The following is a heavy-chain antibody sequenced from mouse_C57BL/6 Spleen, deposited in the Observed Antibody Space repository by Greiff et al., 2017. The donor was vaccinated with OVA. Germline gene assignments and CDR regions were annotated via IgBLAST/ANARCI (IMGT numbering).Heavy chain of an antibody. CDR3: ARLTTVVATDYFDY. V-gene: IGHV1-81*01. Sequence: VQLKESGAELARPGASVKLSCKASGYTFTSYGISWVKQRTGQGLEWIGEIYPRSGNTYYDEKFKGKATLTADKSSSTAYMELRSLTSEDSAVYFCARLTTVVATDYFDYWGQGTTLTVSS. J-gene: IGHJ2*01. CDR1: GYTFTSYG. CDR2: IYPRSGNT. D-gene: IGHD1-1*01.